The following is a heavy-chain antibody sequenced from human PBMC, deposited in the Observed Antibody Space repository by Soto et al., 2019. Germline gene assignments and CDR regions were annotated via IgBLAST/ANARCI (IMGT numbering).Heavy chain of an antibody. CDR2: VYFSGST. V-gene: IGHV4-39*01. CDR1: GGSISRSSYF. D-gene: IGHD2-15*01. CDR3: SRLAGRVDYYYYYMDV. Sequence: SETLSLTCAVSGGSISRSSYFWGWIRQPPGKGLEGIGSVYFSGSTYYNPSLKSRVTISVDTSKNQFSLKLNSVTAADTAVFYCSRLAGRVDYYYYYMDVWGKGTTVTVSS. J-gene: IGHJ6*03.